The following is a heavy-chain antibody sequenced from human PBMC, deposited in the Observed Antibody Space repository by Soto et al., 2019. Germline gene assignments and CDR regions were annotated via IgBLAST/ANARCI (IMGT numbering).Heavy chain of an antibody. J-gene: IGHJ6*02. V-gene: IGHV1-69*06. CDR1: GGTFSSYA. CDR2: IIPIFGTA. CDR3: CYVEMATPFYYYGMDV. D-gene: IGHD5-12*01. Sequence: SVEVSCKASGGTFSSYAISWVRQAPGQGLEWMGGIIPIFGTANYAQKFQGRVTITADKSTSTAYMELSSLRSEDTAVYYCCYVEMATPFYYYGMDVWGQGTTVTVSS.